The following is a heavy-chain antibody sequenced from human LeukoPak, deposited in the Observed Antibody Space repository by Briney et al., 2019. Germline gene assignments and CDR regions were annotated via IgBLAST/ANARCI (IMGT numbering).Heavy chain of an antibody. D-gene: IGHD4-11*01. CDR1: GLTFSHYG. V-gene: IGHV3-33*06. CDR2: IWSDGSNK. CDR3: AKDAQRGFDYSNSLEY. J-gene: IGHJ4*02. Sequence: PERSLRLSCSASGLTFSHYGFHCVRQAPGKGLEWVAVIWSDGSNKYYGDSVKGRFIIYRDDSQNTISLQMNSLRSEDTGVYYCAKDAQRGFDYSNSLEYWGQGSLVIVSS.